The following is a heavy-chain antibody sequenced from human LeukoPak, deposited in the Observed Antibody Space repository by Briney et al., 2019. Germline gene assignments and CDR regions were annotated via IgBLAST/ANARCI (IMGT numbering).Heavy chain of an antibody. CDR3: ARVSGSGSFYRVFDY. CDR1: GFTFNNFW. J-gene: IGHJ4*02. V-gene: IGHV3-7*05. Sequence: PGGSLRLSCAASGFTFNNFWIAWVRQAPGKGLEWVANIKEDGSEKNYVDSVKGRFTISRDNAMNSLSLQVNSLRVEDTAVYYCARVSGSGSFYRVFDYWGQGTPVTVSS. CDR2: IKEDGSEK. D-gene: IGHD3-10*01.